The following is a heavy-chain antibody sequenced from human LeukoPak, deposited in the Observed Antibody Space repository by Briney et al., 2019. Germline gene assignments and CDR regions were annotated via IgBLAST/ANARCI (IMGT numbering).Heavy chain of an antibody. CDR3: ARVVKDYVWGSYVMDAFDI. CDR1: GFTFSDYY. CDR2: ISCSGSTI. V-gene: IGHV3-11*04. J-gene: IGHJ3*02. Sequence: GGSLRLSCAASGFTFSDYYMSWLRQAPGKGLEWVSYISCSGSTIYYADSVKGRFTISGDNAKNTLYLQMNCLRAEDTAVYYCARVVKDYVWGSYVMDAFDIWGQGTMVTVSS. D-gene: IGHD3-16*01.